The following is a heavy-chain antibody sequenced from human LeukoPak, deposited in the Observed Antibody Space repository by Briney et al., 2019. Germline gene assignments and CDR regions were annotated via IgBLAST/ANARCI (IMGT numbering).Heavy chain of an antibody. V-gene: IGHV4-4*07. CDR3: ARHGYTASDYSLDF. CDR2: IYTTGKT. Sequence: SETLSLTSTVSSGSINSYNWGWVRQPAGRGLEWIGRIYTTGKTDYNPSLKSRLTMSVGTSKRQFSLNLTSVTAADTAIYFCARHGYTASDYSLDFWSQGTLVTVSS. D-gene: IGHD3-16*01. CDR1: SGSINSYN. J-gene: IGHJ4*02.